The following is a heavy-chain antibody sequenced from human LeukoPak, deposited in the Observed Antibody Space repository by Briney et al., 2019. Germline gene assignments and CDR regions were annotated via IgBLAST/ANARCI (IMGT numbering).Heavy chain of an antibody. V-gene: IGHV3-11*04. J-gene: IGHJ5*02. Sequence: GGSLRLSCAASGFTFSDYYMSWIRQAPGAGLERVSYISSSGSTIYYADSVKGRFTISRDNAKNSLYLQMNSLRAEDTAVYYCARAGGSYRNWFDPWGQGTLVTVSS. D-gene: IGHD1-26*01. CDR3: ARAGGSYRNWFDP. CDR2: ISSSGSTI. CDR1: GFTFSDYY.